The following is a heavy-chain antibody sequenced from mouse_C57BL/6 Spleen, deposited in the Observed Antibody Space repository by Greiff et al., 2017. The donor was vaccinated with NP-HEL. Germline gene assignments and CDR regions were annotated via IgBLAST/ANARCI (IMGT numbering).Heavy chain of an antibody. V-gene: IGHV5-17*01. CDR2: ISSGSSTI. CDR3: ARWRVYAMDY. Sequence: EVKLVESGGGLVKPGGSLKLSCAASGFTFSDYGMHWVRQAPEKGLEWVAYISSGSSTIYYADTVKGRFTISRDNAKNTLFLQMTSLRSEDTAMYYCARWRVYAMDYWGQGTSVTVSS. CDR1: GFTFSDYG. J-gene: IGHJ4*01.